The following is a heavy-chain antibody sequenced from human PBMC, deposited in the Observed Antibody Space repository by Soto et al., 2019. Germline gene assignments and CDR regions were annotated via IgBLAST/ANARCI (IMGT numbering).Heavy chain of an antibody. J-gene: IGHJ4*02. V-gene: IGHV4-39*01. CDR1: GGSISGSRHY. CDR3: AARYCTDAVCYYFDY. D-gene: IGHD2-8*01. Sequence: QLQLQESGPGLVKPSETLSLTCSVSGGSISGSRHYWGWIRQPPGKGLECIGHVHCSGTSFYYPSLNSRVTISTDTSKNQFSLKLTSVTAADTAVYYCAARYCTDAVCYYFDYWGQGTLVTVSS. CDR2: VHCSGTS.